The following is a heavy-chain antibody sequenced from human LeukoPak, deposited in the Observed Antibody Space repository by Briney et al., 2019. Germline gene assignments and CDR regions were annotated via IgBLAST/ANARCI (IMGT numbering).Heavy chain of an antibody. V-gene: IGHV1-18*04. CDR1: GYTFTSYG. CDR3: ARDSFYYDSSGTFDY. D-gene: IGHD3-22*01. J-gene: IGHJ4*02. Sequence: ASVKVSCTASGYTFTSYGISWVRQAPGQGLEWMGWISAYNGNTNYAQKLQGRVTMTTDTSTSTAYMELRSLRSDDTAVYYCARDSFYYDSSGTFDYWGQGTLVTVSS. CDR2: ISAYNGNT.